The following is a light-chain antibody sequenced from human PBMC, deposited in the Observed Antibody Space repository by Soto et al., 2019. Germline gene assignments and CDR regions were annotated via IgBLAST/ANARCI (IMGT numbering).Light chain of an antibody. Sequence: DIQMTQSPSTLSGSVGDRVTITCRASQTISSWLAWYQQKPGKAPKLLIYKASTLKSGVPSRFSGSGSGTEFTLTISSLQPDDFATYYCQHYNRYSEAFGQETKVDIK. J-gene: IGKJ1*01. V-gene: IGKV1-5*03. CDR1: QTISSW. CDR2: KAS. CDR3: QHYNRYSEA.